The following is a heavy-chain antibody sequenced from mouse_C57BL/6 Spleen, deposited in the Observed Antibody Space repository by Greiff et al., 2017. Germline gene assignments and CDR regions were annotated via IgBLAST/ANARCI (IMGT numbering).Heavy chain of an antibody. CDR1: GYTFTDYN. J-gene: IGHJ3*01. CDR3: ARSGLWARVLY. CDR2: INPNNGGT. V-gene: IGHV1-22*01. D-gene: IGHD1-1*02. Sequence: VQLKQSGPELMKPGASVKMSCKASGYTFTDYNMHWVKQSHGKSLEWIGYINPNNGGTSDNQKFKGKATLTVNKSSSAAYMGLRTLKSGASAVYICARSGLWARVLYWGEGSLLSLSL.